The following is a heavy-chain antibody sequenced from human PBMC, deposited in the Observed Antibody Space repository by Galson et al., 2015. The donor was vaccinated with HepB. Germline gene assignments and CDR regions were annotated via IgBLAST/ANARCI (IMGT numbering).Heavy chain of an antibody. CDR2: MNTNTGKP. CDR1: GYTFTDYV. Sequence: SVKVSCKASGYTFTDYVVNWVRQAPGQGLEWVGWMNTNTGKPTYAPGFAGRFVLSLDTSVTTAYLQISSLETDDTAVYYCARSPLRFLDWLPYYDYYYMDVWGEGTTVTVSS. J-gene: IGHJ6*03. D-gene: IGHD3-3*01. V-gene: IGHV7-4-1*02. CDR3: ARSPLRFLDWLPYYDYYYMDV.